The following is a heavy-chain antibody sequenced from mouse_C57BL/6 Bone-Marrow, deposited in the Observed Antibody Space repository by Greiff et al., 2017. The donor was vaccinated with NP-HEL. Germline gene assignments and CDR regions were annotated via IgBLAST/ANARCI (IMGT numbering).Heavy chain of an antibody. D-gene: IGHD3-3*01. CDR2: IRSKSNNYAT. CDR3: VRGGRPAGDY. J-gene: IGHJ2*01. V-gene: IGHV10-1*01. Sequence: DVMLVESGGGLVQPKGSLKLSCAASGFSFNTYAMNWVRQAPGKGLEWVARIRSKSNNYATYYADSVKDRFTISRDDSESMLYLQMNNLKTEDTAMYYCVRGGRPAGDYWGQGTTLTVSS. CDR1: GFSFNTYA.